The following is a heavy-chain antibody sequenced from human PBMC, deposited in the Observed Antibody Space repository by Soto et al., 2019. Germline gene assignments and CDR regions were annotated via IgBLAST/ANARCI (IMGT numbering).Heavy chain of an antibody. V-gene: IGHV1-18*01. D-gene: IGHD3-3*01. CDR3: ARGHGVIIGAMDV. Sequence: QVQLVQSGAEVKKPGASVKVSCKSSGYRFETYAMSWVRQAPGQGLEWMGWISAYNIDTYYAQKFQDRVTMTTDTSTGTAYIELRSLTSDDTAVYYCARGHGVIIGAMDVWGQGTTVTVSS. CDR1: GYRFETYA. CDR2: ISAYNIDT. J-gene: IGHJ6*02.